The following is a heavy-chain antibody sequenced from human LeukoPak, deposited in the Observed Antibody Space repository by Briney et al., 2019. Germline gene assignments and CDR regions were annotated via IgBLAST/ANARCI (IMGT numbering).Heavy chain of an antibody. CDR1: GDSITNHS. CDR3: ARARNEILAGYYSFDY. D-gene: IGHD3-9*01. J-gene: IGHJ4*02. V-gene: IGHV4-59*11. Sequence: PSETLSLTCTVSGDSITNHSWSWIRQPPGKGLEWIGEIYHSGSTNYNPSLKSRVTISGDKSKNQFSLKLTSVTAADTAIYYCARARNEILAGYYSFDYWGQGILVTVSS. CDR2: IYHSGST.